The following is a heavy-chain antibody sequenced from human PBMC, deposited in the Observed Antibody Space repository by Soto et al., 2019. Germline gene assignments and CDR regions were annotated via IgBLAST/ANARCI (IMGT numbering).Heavy chain of an antibody. J-gene: IGHJ4*02. Sequence: ASVKVSCKASGYSFTTHDITWLRQAPGKGLEWVGGISTDRGDTIYPQNLQGRVTMTTDSSTSTVYMELKSLRSDDTAVYYCARGDLNRGGKYFDYWGQGPLVTVS. D-gene: IGHD2-15*01. CDR2: ISTDRGDT. CDR1: GYSFTTHD. V-gene: IGHV1-18*01. CDR3: ARGDLNRGGKYFDY.